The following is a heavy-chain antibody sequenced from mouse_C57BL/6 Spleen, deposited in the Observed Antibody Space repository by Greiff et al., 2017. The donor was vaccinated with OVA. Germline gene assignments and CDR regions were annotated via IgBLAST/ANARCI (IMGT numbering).Heavy chain of an antibody. V-gene: IGHV1-64*01. Sequence: QVQLQPPGAELVKPGASVPLSCKSSGYTFTSSWLHWVTHRPGHGLAWIGMIHPNSGSTNYNEKFKSKATLTVDKSSSTAYMQLSSLTSEDSAVYYCARSGYGSSYWFAYWGQGTLVTVSA. J-gene: IGHJ3*01. CDR3: ARSGYGSSYWFAY. CDR1: GYTFTSSW. CDR2: IHPNSGST. D-gene: IGHD1-1*01.